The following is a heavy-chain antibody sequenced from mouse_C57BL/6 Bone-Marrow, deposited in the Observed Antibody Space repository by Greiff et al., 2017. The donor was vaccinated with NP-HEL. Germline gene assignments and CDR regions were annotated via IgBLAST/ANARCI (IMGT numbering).Heavy chain of an antibody. CDR1: GYTFTTYP. J-gene: IGHJ2*01. Sequence: VQLVESGAELVKPGASVKMSCKASGYTFTTYPIEWMKQNHGKSLEWIGNFHPYNDDTKYTEKFKGKATLTVEKSSSTVYLELSRLTSDDSAVYYCAKRYYGSSYPIDYGGQGTTLTVSS. CDR2: FHPYNDDT. CDR3: AKRYYGSSYPIDY. D-gene: IGHD1-1*01. V-gene: IGHV1-47*01.